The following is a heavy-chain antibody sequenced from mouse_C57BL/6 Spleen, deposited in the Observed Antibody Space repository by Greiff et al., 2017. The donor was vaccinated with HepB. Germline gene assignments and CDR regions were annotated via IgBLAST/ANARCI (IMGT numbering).Heavy chain of an antibody. V-gene: IGHV1-39*01. CDR2: INPNYGTT. D-gene: IGHD1-1*01. CDR3: ARPDRPDLTTVVAPGFAY. J-gene: IGHJ3*01. CDR1: GYSFTDYN. Sequence: VQLQQSGPELVKPGASVKISCKASGYSFTDYNMNWVKQSNGKSLEWIGVINPNYGTTSYNQKFKGKATLTVDQSSSTAYMQLNSLTSEDSAVYYGARPDRPDLTTVVAPGFAYWGQGTLVTVSA.